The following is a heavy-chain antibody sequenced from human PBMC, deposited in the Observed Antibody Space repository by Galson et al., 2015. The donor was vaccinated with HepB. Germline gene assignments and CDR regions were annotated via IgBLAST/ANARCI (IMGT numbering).Heavy chain of an antibody. CDR2: IIPILGIA. J-gene: IGHJ4*02. CDR3: ARVGVVQPHFDY. Sequence: SVKVSCKASGGTFSSYTISWVRQAPGQGLEWMGRIIPILGIANYAQKFQGRVTITADKSTSTAYMELSSLRSEDTAVYYCARVGVVQPHFDYWGQGTLVTVSS. CDR1: GGTFSSYT. V-gene: IGHV1-69*02. D-gene: IGHD5-18*01.